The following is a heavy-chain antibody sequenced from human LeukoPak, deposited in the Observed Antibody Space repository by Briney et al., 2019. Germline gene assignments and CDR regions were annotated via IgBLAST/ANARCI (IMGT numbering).Heavy chain of an antibody. D-gene: IGHD3-10*01. Sequence: PGGSLRLSCAASGFTFDDYGMSWVRQAPGKGLEWVSGINWNGGSTGYADSVKGRFTISRDNAKNSLYLQMNSLRAEDTALYYCARVVGYGSGSSLDYWGQGTLATVSS. V-gene: IGHV3-20*04. CDR2: INWNGGST. J-gene: IGHJ4*02. CDR1: GFTFDDYG. CDR3: ARVVGYGSGSSLDY.